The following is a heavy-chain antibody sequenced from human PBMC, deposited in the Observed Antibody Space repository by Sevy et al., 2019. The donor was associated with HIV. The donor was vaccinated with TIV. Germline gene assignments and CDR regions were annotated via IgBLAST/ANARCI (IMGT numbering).Heavy chain of an antibody. CDR3: PSSRAPIPVATAKNPFSLKLGLGTAADTAVYYCARDLFGVVITSNYYYYGMDV. CDR1: GGSISSYY. V-gene: IGHV4-4*07. J-gene: IGHJ6*02. Sequence: SETLSLTCTVSGGSISSYYWSWIRQPAGKGLEWIGRIYTSGSTNYNPSLKSRVTMSVDTSKHQFSMKLSSVTAAAPPTTPSPSSRAPIPVATAKNPFSLKLGLGTAADTAVYYCARDLFGVVITSNYYYYGMDVWGQGTTVTVSS. CDR2: IYTSGST. D-gene: IGHD3-10*01.